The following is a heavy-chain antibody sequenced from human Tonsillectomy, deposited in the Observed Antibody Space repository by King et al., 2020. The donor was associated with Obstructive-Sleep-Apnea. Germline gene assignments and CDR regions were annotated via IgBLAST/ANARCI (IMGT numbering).Heavy chain of an antibody. CDR2: VFYSGSA. Sequence: QLQESGPGLVKPSETLSLTCTVSGGSVSNYFWNWVRQPPGKGLEWIGYVFYSGSANYNSSLKSRVTISIDTSRNQFSLKLSSVTAADTAVYYCARDIRHFYGWGGFGLDVWGQGTTVTVSS. J-gene: IGHJ6*02. CDR1: GGSVSNYF. D-gene: IGHD3-10*01. CDR3: ARDIRHFYGWGGFGLDV. V-gene: IGHV4-59*02.